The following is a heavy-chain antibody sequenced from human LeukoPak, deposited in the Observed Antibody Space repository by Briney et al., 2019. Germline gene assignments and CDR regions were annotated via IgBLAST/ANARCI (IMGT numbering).Heavy chain of an antibody. CDR1: GGSFSGYY. V-gene: IGHV4-34*01. J-gene: IGHJ3*02. D-gene: IGHD2-2*01. CDR2: INHSGST. CDR3: VGYCSSTSCSDAFDI. Sequence: SETLSLTCAVYGGSFSGYYWSWVRQPPGKGREWIGEINHSGSTNYNPSLTSRVTISVDTSKDQFSLKLSSVTAADTAVYYCVGYCSSTSCSDAFDIWGQGTMVTVSS.